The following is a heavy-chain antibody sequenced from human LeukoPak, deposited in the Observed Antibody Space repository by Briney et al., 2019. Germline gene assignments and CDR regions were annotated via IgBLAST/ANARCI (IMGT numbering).Heavy chain of an antibody. J-gene: IGHJ1*01. CDR1: GVSVSSNSAA. CDR3: SSSSWYSEYFQH. CDR2: TYYRSKWYN. V-gene: IGHV6-1*01. Sequence: SQTLSLTCAISGVSVSSNSAAWNWIRQSPSRGLEWLGRTYYRSKWYNDYAVSVKSRITINPDTSKNQFSLQLNSVTPEDTAVYYCSSSSWYSEYFQHWGQGTLVTVSS. D-gene: IGHD6-13*01.